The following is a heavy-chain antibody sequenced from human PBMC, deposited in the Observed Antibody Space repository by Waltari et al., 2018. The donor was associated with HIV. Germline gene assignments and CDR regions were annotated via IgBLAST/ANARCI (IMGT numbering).Heavy chain of an antibody. D-gene: IGHD3-16*02. CDR1: GFTFSSYG. CDR2: IRYDGSNK. V-gene: IGHV3-30*02. J-gene: IGHJ5*02. CDR3: AKDRRLPPMITFGGVITYP. Sequence: QVQLVESGGGVVQPGGSLRLSCAASGFTFSSYGMHWVRQAPGKGLEWVAFIRYDGSNKYYADSVKGRFTISRDNSKNTLYLQMNSLRAEDTAVYYCAKDRRLPPMITFGGVITYPWGQGTLVTVSS.